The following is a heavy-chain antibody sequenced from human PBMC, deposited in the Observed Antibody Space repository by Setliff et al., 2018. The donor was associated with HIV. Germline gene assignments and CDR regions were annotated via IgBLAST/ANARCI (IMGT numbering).Heavy chain of an antibody. J-gene: IGHJ4*02. CDR1: GGSISSHY. Sequence: SETLSLTCTVSGGSISSHYWSWIRQPPGKGLEWIGSIHYSGSTNYNPSLKSRVTISVDTSKNQFSLKLSSVTAADTALYFCAREAYFFASGTYYLDSWGQGTLVTVSS. D-gene: IGHD3-10*01. CDR3: AREAYFFASGTYYLDS. CDR2: IHYSGST. V-gene: IGHV4-59*11.